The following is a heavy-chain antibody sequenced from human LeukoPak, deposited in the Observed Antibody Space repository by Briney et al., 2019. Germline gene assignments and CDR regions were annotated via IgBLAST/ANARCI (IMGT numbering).Heavy chain of an antibody. CDR3: ARRGVGGSWSIDY. CDR1: GDSFSSRNW. J-gene: IGHJ4*02. CDR2: IYHSGST. V-gene: IGHV4-4*02. D-gene: IGHD6-13*01. Sequence: SSETLSLTCAVSGDSFSSRNWWSWVRQPPGKGLEWIGEIYHSGSTNYNPSLKSRVTISVDKSKNHFSLKLNSVTAADTAVHYCARRGVGGSWSIDYWGQGTLVTVSS.